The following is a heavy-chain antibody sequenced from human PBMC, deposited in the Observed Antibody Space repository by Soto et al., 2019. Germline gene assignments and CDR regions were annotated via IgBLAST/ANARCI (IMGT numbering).Heavy chain of an antibody. V-gene: IGHV3-23*01. CDR2: ISGSGGST. CDR1: GFTFSSYA. CDR3: AKSGGYNYGYQETDY. J-gene: IGHJ4*02. D-gene: IGHD5-18*01. Sequence: EVQLLESGGGLVQTGGSLRLSCAASGFTFSSYAMSWVRQAPGKGLEWVSAISGSGGSTYYADSVKGRFTISRDNSKNTLYLQMNSLRAEDTAVYYCAKSGGYNYGYQETDYWGQGTLVTVSS.